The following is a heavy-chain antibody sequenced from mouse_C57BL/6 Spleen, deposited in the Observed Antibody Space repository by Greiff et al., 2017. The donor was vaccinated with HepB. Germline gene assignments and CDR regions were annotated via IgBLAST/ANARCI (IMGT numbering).Heavy chain of an antibody. Sequence: VQLQQSGAELVKPGASVKISCKASGYAFSSYWMNWVKQRPGKGLEWIGQIYPGDGDTNYNGKFKGKATLTADTSSSTAYMQLSRLTSEDSAVYFCARGELGAYFDCWGQGTTLTVSS. D-gene: IGHD4-1*01. J-gene: IGHJ2*01. V-gene: IGHV1-80*01. CDR1: GYAFSSYW. CDR3: ARGELGAYFDC. CDR2: IYPGDGDT.